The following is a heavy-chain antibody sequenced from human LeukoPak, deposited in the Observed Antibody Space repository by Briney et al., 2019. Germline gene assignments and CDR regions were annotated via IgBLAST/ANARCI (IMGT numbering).Heavy chain of an antibody. CDR1: GGSISSYY. D-gene: IGHD5-24*01. Sequence: SETLSLTCTVSGGSISSYYWSWIRQPAGKGLEWIGRIYTSGSTNYNPSLKSRVTMSVDTSKNQFSLKLSSVTAADTAVYYCARRNGYNSGYYYYMDVWGKGTTVTVSS. J-gene: IGHJ6*03. CDR2: IYTSGST. CDR3: ARRNGYNSGYYYYMDV. V-gene: IGHV4-4*07.